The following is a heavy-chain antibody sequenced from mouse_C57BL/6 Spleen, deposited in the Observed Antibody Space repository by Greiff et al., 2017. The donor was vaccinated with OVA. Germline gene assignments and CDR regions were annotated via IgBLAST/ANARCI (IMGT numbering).Heavy chain of an antibody. Sequence: QVQLKESGPELVKPGASVKISCKASGYAFSSSWMNWVKQRPGKGLEWIGRIYPGDGDTNYNGKFKGKATLTADKSSSTAYMQLSSLTSEDSAVYFCARNYDYDRFAYWGQGTLVTVSA. CDR2: IYPGDGDT. CDR3: ARNYDYDRFAY. V-gene: IGHV1-82*01. J-gene: IGHJ3*01. D-gene: IGHD2-4*01. CDR1: GYAFSSSW.